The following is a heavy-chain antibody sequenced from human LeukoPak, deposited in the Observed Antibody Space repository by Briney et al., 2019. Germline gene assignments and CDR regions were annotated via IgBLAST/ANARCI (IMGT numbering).Heavy chain of an antibody. CDR1: GFSVSSSY. CDR3: AREVISIPSYFDS. Sequence: GGSLRLSCAASGFSVSSSYMYWVCQAPGKGLEWVSFFYRGDTIYYAESVRGRLTISRDNSKNTLYLLMNSLIPEDTAVYYCAREVISIPSYFDSWGQGTLVTVSS. J-gene: IGHJ4*02. D-gene: IGHD2-21*01. CDR2: FYRGDTI. V-gene: IGHV3-53*01.